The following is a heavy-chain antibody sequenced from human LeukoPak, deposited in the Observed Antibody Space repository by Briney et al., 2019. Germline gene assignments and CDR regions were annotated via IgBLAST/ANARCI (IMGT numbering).Heavy chain of an antibody. V-gene: IGHV3-15*01. CDR2: IRSKSDGETT. CDR1: GFTFRNAW. D-gene: IGHD3-22*01. CDR3: ARVKGEYDIFDM. J-gene: IGHJ3*02. Sequence: PGGTLRLSCAASGFTFRNAWMTWVRQAPGKGLEWVGRIRSKSDGETTDYTAPVKGRFTISRDDSKNTLYLQMNNLKAEDAAVYYCARVKGEYDIFDMWGQGTMVTVSS.